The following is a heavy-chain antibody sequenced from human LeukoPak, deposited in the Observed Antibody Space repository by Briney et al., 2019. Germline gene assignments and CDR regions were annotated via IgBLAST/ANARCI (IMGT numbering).Heavy chain of an antibody. V-gene: IGHV3-30*18. Sequence: GGSLRLSCAASGFTFSSYGMHWVRQAPGKGLDWVAVISNDGSKKYYADSVKGRFTISRDNPKNTLSLQVSSLRTEDTAVYYCAKDRYSYAFEYSDSWGQGTLVTVSS. CDR2: ISNDGSKK. D-gene: IGHD5-18*01. CDR1: GFTFSSYG. J-gene: IGHJ4*02. CDR3: AKDRYSYAFEYSDS.